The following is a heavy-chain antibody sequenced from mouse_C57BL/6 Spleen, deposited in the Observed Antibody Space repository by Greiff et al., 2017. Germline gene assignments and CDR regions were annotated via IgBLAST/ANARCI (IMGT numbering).Heavy chain of an antibody. Sequence: EVKLVESGGGLVKPGGSLKLSCAASGFTFSDYGMHWVRQAPEKGLEWVAYISSGSSTIYYADTVKGRFTISRDNAKNTLFLQMTSLRSEDTAMYYCARLNYGSSYFDYWGQGTTLTVSS. CDR2: ISSGSSTI. V-gene: IGHV5-17*01. CDR1: GFTFSDYG. D-gene: IGHD1-1*01. J-gene: IGHJ2*01. CDR3: ARLNYGSSYFDY.